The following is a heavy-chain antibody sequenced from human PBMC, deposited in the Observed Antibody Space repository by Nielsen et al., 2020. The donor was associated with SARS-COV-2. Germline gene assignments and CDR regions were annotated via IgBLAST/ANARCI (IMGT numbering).Heavy chain of an antibody. J-gene: IGHJ2*01. D-gene: IGHD7-27*01. CDR1: GFTFSSRW. CDR3: GRRDNWGSAWYFDL. V-gene: IGHV3-74*01. CDR2: INGDGSTT. Sequence: GGSLRLSCAASGFTFSSRWMHWVRQAPGKGLAWVSRINGDGSTTSYADSVKGRFTISRDNAKNTLYLQMSSFRAEDTAVYYCGRRDNWGSAWYFDLWGRGTLVTVSS.